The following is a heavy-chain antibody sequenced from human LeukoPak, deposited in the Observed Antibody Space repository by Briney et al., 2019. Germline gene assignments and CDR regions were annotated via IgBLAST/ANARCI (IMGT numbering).Heavy chain of an antibody. V-gene: IGHV4-39*02. CDR3: AREIVGGFNPGAY. CDR2: IYYSGST. CDR1: GGSISSSSYY. J-gene: IGHJ4*02. D-gene: IGHD1-14*01. Sequence: MPSETLSLTCTVSGGSISSSSYYWGWIRQPPGKGLEWIGSIYYSGSTYYNPSLKSRVTISVDTSKNQFSLKLSSVTAADTAVYYCAREIVGGFNPGAYWGQGTLVTVSS.